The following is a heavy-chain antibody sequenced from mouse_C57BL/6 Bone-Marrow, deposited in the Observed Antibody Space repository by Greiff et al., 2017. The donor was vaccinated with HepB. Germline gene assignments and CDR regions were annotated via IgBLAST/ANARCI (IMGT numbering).Heavy chain of an antibody. Sequence: VQLQQPGAELVRPGSSVKLSCKASGYTFTSYWMDWVKQRPGQGLEWIGNIYPSDSETHYNQKFKDKATLTVDKSSSTAYMQLSSLTSEDSAVYYCARVNWDARFAYWGQGTLVTVSA. D-gene: IGHD4-1*01. CDR2: IYPSDSET. J-gene: IGHJ3*01. V-gene: IGHV1-61*01. CDR1: GYTFTSYW. CDR3: ARVNWDARFAY.